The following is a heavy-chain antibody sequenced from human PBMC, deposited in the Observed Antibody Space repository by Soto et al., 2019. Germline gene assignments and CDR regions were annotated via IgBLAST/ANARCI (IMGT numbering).Heavy chain of an antibody. D-gene: IGHD3-22*01. V-gene: IGHV4-61*08. CDR1: GGSISSGGYY. CDR2: IYKGGSI. CDR3: ARAYYDRSGYAVDP. Sequence: SETLSLTCTVSGGSISSGGYYWSWIRQPPGKGLEWIGYIYKGGSINYNPSLKSRVTISVDTSNNQFSLKLSSVTAADTAVYYCARAYYDRSGYAVDPWGQGTLVTVSS. J-gene: IGHJ5*02.